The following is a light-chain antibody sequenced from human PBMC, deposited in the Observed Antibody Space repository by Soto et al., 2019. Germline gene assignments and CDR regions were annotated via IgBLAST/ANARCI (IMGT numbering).Light chain of an antibody. CDR1: SSNIGNNG. V-gene: IGLV1-36*01. CDR3: AAWDDSLNAYA. J-gene: IGLJ1*01. Sequence: QSVLTQAPSVSGAPRQRVTISCSGSSSNIGNNGVNWYQQVPGKAPKLLIYYDDLKPSGVSKRFSGSKSGTSASLAISGLQSEDEADYYCAAWDDSLNAYAFGIGTKVTVL. CDR2: YDD.